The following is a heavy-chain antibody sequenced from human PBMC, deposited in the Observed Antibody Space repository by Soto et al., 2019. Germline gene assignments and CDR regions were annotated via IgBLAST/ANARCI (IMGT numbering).Heavy chain of an antibody. CDR1: GYSFTEYH. Sequence: ASVKVSCKASGYSFTEYHIHRVRQDPGQGLEWLGRINPKSGGTSTAQKFQGWVTMTTDTSISTDSMELTRLTSDDTAIYYCARDDSTDCSNGVCSFFYNHDMDVWGPGTTVTVSS. J-gene: IGHJ6*02. CDR2: INPKSGGT. V-gene: IGHV1-2*04. D-gene: IGHD2-8*01. CDR3: ARDDSTDCSNGVCSFFYNHDMDV.